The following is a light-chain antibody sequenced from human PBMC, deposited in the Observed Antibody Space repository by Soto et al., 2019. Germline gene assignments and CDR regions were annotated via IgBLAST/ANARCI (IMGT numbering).Light chain of an antibody. CDR1: QPISTY. CDR2: AAT. CDR3: QHIYRTPPDT. V-gene: IGKV1-39*01. J-gene: IGKJ2*01. Sequence: DIQMTLSPSSLSASVGDRVTITCRASQPISTYLNWYQQRPGKAPRLMIHAATTFHSGVPSRFSGSRSGTDFTLTISSLQPVDFATYFCQHIYRTPPDTVGQGTKLEVK.